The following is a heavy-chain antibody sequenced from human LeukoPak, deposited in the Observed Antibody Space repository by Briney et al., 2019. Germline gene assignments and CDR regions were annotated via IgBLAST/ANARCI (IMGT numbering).Heavy chain of an antibody. CDR2: IYWNDDK. CDR1: GFSLSTSGVG. D-gene: IGHD2-2*01. CDR3: AHGSGGPGYCSTTTCTLHFDF. Sequence: SGPTLVKPTQTLSLTCAFSGFSLSTSGVGVGWIRQPPGKALEWLALIYWNDDKRYNPSLKSRLTITKDTSKNQVVLTVTNMDPVDTATYYCAHGSGGPGYCSTTTCTLHFDFWGQGTLVTVSS. V-gene: IGHV2-5*01. J-gene: IGHJ4*02.